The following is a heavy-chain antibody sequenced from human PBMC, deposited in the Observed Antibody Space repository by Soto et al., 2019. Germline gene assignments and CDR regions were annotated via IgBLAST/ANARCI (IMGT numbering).Heavy chain of an antibody. V-gene: IGHV4-39*01. CDR1: GGSISSSSYY. Sequence: SETLSLTCTVSGGSISSSSYYWGWIRQPPGKGLEWIGSIYYSGSTYYNPSLKSRVTISVDTSKNQFSLKLSSVTAADTAVYYCALDLLTEGNYDYHDGIDVCGQGT. D-gene: IGHD2-8*02. CDR3: ALDLLTEGNYDYHDGIDV. CDR2: IYYSGST. J-gene: IGHJ6*02.